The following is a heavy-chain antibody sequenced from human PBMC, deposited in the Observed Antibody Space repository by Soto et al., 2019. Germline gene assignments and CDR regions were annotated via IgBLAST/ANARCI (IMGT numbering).Heavy chain of an antibody. CDR3: ARDWIVVVPAAIQVNWSDP. Sequence: VASVKVSCKASGYTFTSYAMHWVRQAPGQRLEWMGWINAGNGNTKYSQKFQGRVTITRDTSASTAYMELSSLRSEDTAVYYCARDWIVVVPAAIQVNWSDPWGQGTLVTVSS. CDR2: INAGNGNT. D-gene: IGHD2-2*02. V-gene: IGHV1-3*01. CDR1: GYTFTSYA. J-gene: IGHJ5*02.